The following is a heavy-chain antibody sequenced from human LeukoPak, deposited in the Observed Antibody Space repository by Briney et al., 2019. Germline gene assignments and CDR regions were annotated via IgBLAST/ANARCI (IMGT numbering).Heavy chain of an antibody. CDR2: ISGSGVST. Sequence: PGGSLRLSCAASGFRFSSYAMSWVRQAPGKGLEWVSAISGSGVSTYYADSVKGRFTVSRDNSKNTLYLQMSSLRAEDTAVYYCARWHTSGNNYYYDYWGQGTLVTVSS. J-gene: IGHJ4*02. CDR1: GFRFSSYA. CDR3: ARWHTSGNNYYYDY. D-gene: IGHD3-22*01. V-gene: IGHV3-23*01.